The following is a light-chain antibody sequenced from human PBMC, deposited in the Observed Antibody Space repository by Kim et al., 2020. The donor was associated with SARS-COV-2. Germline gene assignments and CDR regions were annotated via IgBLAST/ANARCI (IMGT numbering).Light chain of an antibody. CDR2: SDS. J-gene: IGLJ1*01. CDR1: NIGSKN. CDR3: QVWDSTVNHYV. Sequence: SYELTQPPSVSEAPGKTARITCGGNNIGSKNVHWYQQKPGQAPVLVIFSDSDRPSGIPERFSGSNSGDTATLTISRVEAGDEADYYCQVWDSTVNHYVFGTGTKVTVL. V-gene: IGLV3-21*04.